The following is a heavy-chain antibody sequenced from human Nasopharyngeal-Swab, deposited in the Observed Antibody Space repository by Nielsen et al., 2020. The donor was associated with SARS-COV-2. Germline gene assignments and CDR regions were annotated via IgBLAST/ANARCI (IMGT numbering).Heavy chain of an antibody. Sequence: VRQAPGKGLVWVSYISSSSSTIYYADSVKGRFTISRDNTKNSLYLQMNSLRAEDTAVYYCARDSSWGRDGYYRGDYWGQGTLVTVSS. CDR2: ISSSSSTI. D-gene: IGHD5-24*01. V-gene: IGHV3-48*04. CDR3: ARDSSWGRDGYYRGDY. J-gene: IGHJ4*02.